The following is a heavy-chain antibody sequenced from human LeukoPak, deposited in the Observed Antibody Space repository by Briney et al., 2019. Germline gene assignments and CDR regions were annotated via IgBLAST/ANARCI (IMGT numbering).Heavy chain of an antibody. Sequence: SETLSLTCTVSGGSISSYYWSWIRQPAGKGLEWIGRIYTSGSTNYNPSLKSRVTMSVDTSKNQFSLKLSSVTAADTAVYYCASSFGVVVAATSDNWFDPWGQGTLVTVSS. J-gene: IGHJ5*02. CDR3: ASSFGVVVAATSDNWFDP. CDR1: GGSISSYY. D-gene: IGHD2-15*01. CDR2: IYTSGST. V-gene: IGHV4-4*07.